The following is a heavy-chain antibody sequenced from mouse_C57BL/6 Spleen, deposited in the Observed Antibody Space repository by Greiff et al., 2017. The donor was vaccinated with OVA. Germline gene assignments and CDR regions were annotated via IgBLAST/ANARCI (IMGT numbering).Heavy chain of an antibody. V-gene: IGHV1-5*01. J-gene: IGHJ2*01. CDR1: GYPFTSYW. D-gene: IGHD1-1*01. CDR3: TREVPRIYGD. Sequence: VHLVESGTVLARPGASVKMSCKTSGYPFTSYWMHWVKQRPGQGLEWIGAIYPGNSDISYNQKFKGKAKLTAVTSASTAYMELSGLTNEDSAVYYCTREVPRIYGDWGQGTTLTVSS. CDR2: IYPGNSDI.